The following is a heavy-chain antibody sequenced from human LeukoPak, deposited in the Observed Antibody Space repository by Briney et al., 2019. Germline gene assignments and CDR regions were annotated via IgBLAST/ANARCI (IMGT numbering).Heavy chain of an antibody. CDR1: GFTVSSNY. CDR3: ARDALYGSGSYLGRSGYFDY. D-gene: IGHD3-10*01. Sequence: GGSLRLSCAASGFTVSSNYMSWVRQAPGKGLEWVSVIYSGGSTYYADSVKGRFTISRDNSKNTLYLQMNSLRAEDTAVYYCARDALYGSGSYLGRSGYFDYWGQGTLVTVSS. V-gene: IGHV3-66*02. CDR2: IYSGGST. J-gene: IGHJ4*02.